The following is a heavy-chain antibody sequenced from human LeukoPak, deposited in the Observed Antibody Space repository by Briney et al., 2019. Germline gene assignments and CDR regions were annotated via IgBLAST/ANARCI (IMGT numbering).Heavy chain of an antibody. Sequence: ASVKVSCKASGYTFTGYYMHWVRQAPGQGLEWMGWINPNSGGTDYAQKFQGRVTMTRDTSISTAYMELNRLRSDDTAMYYCATSGYSDYGYFDYWGQGTLVTVSS. CDR1: GYTFTGYY. CDR3: ATSGYSDYGYFDY. J-gene: IGHJ4*02. V-gene: IGHV1-2*02. D-gene: IGHD5-12*01. CDR2: INPNSGGT.